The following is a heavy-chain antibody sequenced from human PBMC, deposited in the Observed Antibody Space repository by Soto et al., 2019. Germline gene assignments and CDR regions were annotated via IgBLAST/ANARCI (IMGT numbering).Heavy chain of an antibody. J-gene: IGHJ4*02. CDR1: GGSISSGGYY. V-gene: IGHV4-31*03. D-gene: IGHD6-13*01. CDR3: ARDAGLAAAGTFVPYFDY. CDR2: IYYSGST. Sequence: QVQLQESGPGLVKPSQTLSLTCTVSGGSISSGGYYWSWIRQHPGKGLEWIGYIYYSGSTYYNPSLKSRVTISVDTSKNQFSLKLSSVTAADTAVYYCARDAGLAAAGTFVPYFDYWGQGTLVTVSS.